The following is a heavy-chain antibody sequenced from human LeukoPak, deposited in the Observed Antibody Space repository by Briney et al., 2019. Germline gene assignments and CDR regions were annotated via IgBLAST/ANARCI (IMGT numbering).Heavy chain of an antibody. CDR3: ARAHYGDYVFDY. Sequence: PGGSLRLSCAASGFTFSSYDMHWVRQATGKGLEWVSAIGTAGDTYYPGSVKGRFTISREIAKNSLYLRMNSLRAGDTAVYYCARAHYGDYVFDYWGQGTLVTVSS. D-gene: IGHD4-17*01. J-gene: IGHJ4*02. CDR2: IGTAGDT. CDR1: GFTFSSYD. V-gene: IGHV3-13*01.